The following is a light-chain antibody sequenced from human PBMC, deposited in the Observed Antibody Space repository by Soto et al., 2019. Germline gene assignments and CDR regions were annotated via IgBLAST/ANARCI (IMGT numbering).Light chain of an antibody. V-gene: IGKV1-39*01. J-gene: IGKJ1*01. CDR2: AAS. CDR1: QSISSY. Sequence: DIQMTQSPSSLSASVADRVTITCRASQSISSYLTWYQHKPGQAPKLLIYAASSLQTGVPSRFSGSRSGTDFALTISSLQRDDFTTYYCQQTDSFPRTFGQGTKVDIK. CDR3: QQTDSFPRT.